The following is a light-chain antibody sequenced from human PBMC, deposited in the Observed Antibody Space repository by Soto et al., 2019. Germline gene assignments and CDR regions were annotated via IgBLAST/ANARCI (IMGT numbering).Light chain of an antibody. V-gene: IGKV4-1*01. CDR3: QQYESTPPT. CDR2: WAS. CDR1: QSVLYSSNNKNY. J-gene: IGKJ2*01. Sequence: DIVMTQSPDSLAVSLGERATINCKSSQSVLYSSNNKNYLAWYQQRPGQPPKLLIYWASTRESGVPDRFSGSGSGTDCTLTITSLQADDVAVYSCQQYESTPPTFGQGTKLEIK.